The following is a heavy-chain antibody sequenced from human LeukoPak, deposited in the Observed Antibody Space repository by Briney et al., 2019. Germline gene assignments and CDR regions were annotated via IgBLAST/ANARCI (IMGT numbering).Heavy chain of an antibody. J-gene: IGHJ1*01. Sequence: GGSLRLSCAASGFTFSSYAMTWVRQAPGKGLEWVANIKQDGSEKCYADSVKGRFTISRDNSKNTLYLQMNSLRAEDTAVYYCAKDCSGGSCYPTHWGQGTLVTVSS. V-gene: IGHV3-7*01. D-gene: IGHD2-15*01. CDR3: AKDCSGGSCYPTH. CDR1: GFTFSSYA. CDR2: IKQDGSEK.